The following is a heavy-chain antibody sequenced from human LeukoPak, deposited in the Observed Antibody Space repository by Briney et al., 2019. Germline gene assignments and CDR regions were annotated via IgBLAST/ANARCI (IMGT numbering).Heavy chain of an antibody. Sequence: SETLSLTCVVYDESFSGYYWSWIRQPPGKGLEWIGYIYHSGSTYYNPSLKSRVTISVDRSKNQFSLKLSSVTAADTAVYYCARATPGDYGMDVWGQGTTVTVSS. V-gene: IGHV4-30-2*01. CDR1: DESFSGYY. CDR2: IYHSGST. CDR3: ARATPGDYGMDV. J-gene: IGHJ6*02. D-gene: IGHD2-15*01.